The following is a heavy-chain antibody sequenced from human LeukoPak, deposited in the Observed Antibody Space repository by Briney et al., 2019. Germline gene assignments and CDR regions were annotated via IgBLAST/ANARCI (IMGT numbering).Heavy chain of an antibody. V-gene: IGHV3-30*03. J-gene: IGHJ1*01. CDR3: ARVSQQLFEGYFQH. D-gene: IGHD2-2*01. CDR1: GFTFSSYS. Sequence: GGSLRLSCAASGFTFSSYSMNWVRQAPGKGLEWVAVISYDGSDKYYTDSVKGRFTISRDNSKNTLYLQMNSLRAEGTAVYYCARVSQQLFEGYFQHWGQGTLVTVSS. CDR2: ISYDGSDK.